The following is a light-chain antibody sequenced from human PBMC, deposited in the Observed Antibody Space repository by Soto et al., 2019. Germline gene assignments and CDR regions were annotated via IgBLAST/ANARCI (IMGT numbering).Light chain of an antibody. J-gene: IGLJ1*01. Sequence: QSALTQPASVSGSPGQSITISCTGTSSDVGTYNFVSWYQQHPGKAPKLMIYEANKRPSGVSNHFSGSKSGNTASLTISGLQAEDEADYYCCSYAGSNNYVFGTGTKLTVL. CDR3: CSYAGSNNYV. CDR1: SSDVGTYNF. V-gene: IGLV2-23*01. CDR2: EAN.